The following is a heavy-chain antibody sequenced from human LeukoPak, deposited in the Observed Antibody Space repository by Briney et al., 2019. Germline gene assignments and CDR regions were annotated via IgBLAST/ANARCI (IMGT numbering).Heavy chain of an antibody. CDR3: ARDLGTVTGYFDY. V-gene: IGHV3-33*01. J-gene: IGHJ4*02. Sequence: AGGSLRLSCAASGFTFSSYGMHWVRQAPGKGLEWVAVIWNDGRNKYYADSVKGRFTISRDNSKNTLYLQMNSLRAEDTAVYYCARDLGTVTGYFDYWGQGTLVTVSS. CDR1: GFTFSSYG. D-gene: IGHD4-17*01. CDR2: IWNDGRNK.